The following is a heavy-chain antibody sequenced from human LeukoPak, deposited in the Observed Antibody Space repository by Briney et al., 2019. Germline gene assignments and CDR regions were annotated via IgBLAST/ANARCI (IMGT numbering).Heavy chain of an antibody. CDR1: GYTFTSYG. CDR3: ARDSAVWGILNWFDP. CDR2: SPYNGNT. J-gene: IGHJ5*02. V-gene: IGHV1-18*01. D-gene: IGHD3-16*01. Sequence: GASVKVSCKASGYTFTSYGISWVRQAPGQGLEWMGWSPYNGNTNYAQKLQGRVTMTTDTSTSAAYMELRSLRSDDTAVYYCARDSAVWGILNWFDPWGQGTLVTVSS.